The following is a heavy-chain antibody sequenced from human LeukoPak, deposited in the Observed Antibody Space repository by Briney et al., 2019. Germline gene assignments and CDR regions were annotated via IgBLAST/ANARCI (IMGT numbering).Heavy chain of an antibody. CDR3: VRDPTRAECSDGSCYLDY. CDR2: IDEGGSEK. V-gene: IGHV3-7*03. D-gene: IGHD2-15*01. CDR1: GFTFSRFW. Sequence: GGSLRLSCEASGFTFSRFWMSWVRQAPGEGLEWVANIDEGGSEKYHVGSVRGRFTISRDNAKNSLYLQMNSLRAEDTAVYYCVRDPTRAECSDGSCYLDYWGQGTLVSVSS. J-gene: IGHJ4*02.